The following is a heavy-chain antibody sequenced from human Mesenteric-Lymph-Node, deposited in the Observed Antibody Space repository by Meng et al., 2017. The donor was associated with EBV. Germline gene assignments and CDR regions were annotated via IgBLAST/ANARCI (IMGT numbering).Heavy chain of an antibody. Sequence: QVQLPESGPRLVKPSETLSLTCTVSGGSVNSDQYYWSWIRQPPGKGLEWIGYVYNSENTNYNPSLKSRVTISVESSKNQFSLNLTSVTAADTAVYYCASVPTDYSHSRGEFDYWGQGTLVTVAS. V-gene: IGHV4-61*01. CDR1: GGSVNSDQYY. J-gene: IGHJ4*02. CDR3: ASVPTDYSHSRGEFDY. CDR2: VYNSENT. D-gene: IGHD3-22*01.